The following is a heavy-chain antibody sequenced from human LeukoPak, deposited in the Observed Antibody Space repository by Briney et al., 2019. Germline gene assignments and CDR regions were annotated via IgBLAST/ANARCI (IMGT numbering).Heavy chain of an antibody. CDR1: GFTFSSYA. CDR3: AKDMIYYGSGRFDY. J-gene: IGHJ4*02. D-gene: IGHD3-10*01. CDR2: ISGSGGST. Sequence: GGSLRLSCAASGFTFSSYAMSWVRQVPGKGLEWVSAISGSGGSTYYADSVKGRFTISRDNSKNTLYLQMNSLRAEDTAVYYCAKDMIYYGSGRFDYWGQGTLVTVSS. V-gene: IGHV3-23*01.